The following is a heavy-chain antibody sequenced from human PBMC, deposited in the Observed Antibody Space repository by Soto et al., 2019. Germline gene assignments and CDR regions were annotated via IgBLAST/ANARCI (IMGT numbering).Heavy chain of an antibody. Sequence: GRSLRLSCTAAGFNFSRFWTHWVRQVPGRGLVWVSHINSDGSRTSYADSVKGRFTISRDNAKNTLYLQMNSLRAEDTAVYYCARDLSSCSSARCYSSYYGMDLWGQGTTVTVSS. J-gene: IGHJ6*02. CDR1: GFNFSRFW. D-gene: IGHD2-2*01. V-gene: IGHV3-74*01. CDR3: ARDLSSCSSARCYSSYYGMDL. CDR2: INSDGSRT.